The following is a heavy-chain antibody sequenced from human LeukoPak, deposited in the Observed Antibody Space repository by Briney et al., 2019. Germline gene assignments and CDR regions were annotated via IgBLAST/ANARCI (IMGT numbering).Heavy chain of an antibody. J-gene: IGHJ4*02. Sequence: PGRSLRLSCAASGFTFSSYAIHWVRQAPGKGLEWVSTISFDGTNIYFADSVKGRFTISRDNSKNTVYLQMNSLRAEDTAVYYCARNIPVTRWGYWGQGTLVTVSS. CDR1: GFTFSSYA. CDR2: ISFDGTNI. V-gene: IGHV3-30*14. CDR3: ARNIPVTRWGY. D-gene: IGHD2-21*01.